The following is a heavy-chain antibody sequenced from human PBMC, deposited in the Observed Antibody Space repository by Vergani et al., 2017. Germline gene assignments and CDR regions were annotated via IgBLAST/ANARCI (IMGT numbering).Heavy chain of an antibody. CDR3: ARYRVTGLIDY. D-gene: IGHD1-14*01. CDR2: IYYSGST. J-gene: IGHJ4*02. CDR1: GGSISSYY. V-gene: IGHV4-59*01. Sequence: QVQLQESGPGLVKPSETLSLTCTVSGGSISSYYWSWCRQPPGKGLEWIGNIYYSGSTNYIPSLKSRVTISVDTSNNQFSLKLSSVTAADTAVYYCARYRVTGLIDYWGQGTLVTVSS.